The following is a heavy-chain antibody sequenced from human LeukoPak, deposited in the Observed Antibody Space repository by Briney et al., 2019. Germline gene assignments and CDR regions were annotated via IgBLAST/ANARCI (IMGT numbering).Heavy chain of an antibody. J-gene: IGHJ4*02. V-gene: IGHV1-46*01. CDR2: INPSGGSI. CDR1: GYIFTSYY. Sequence: ASVKVSCKASGYIFTSYYMYWVRQAPGQGLEWMGIINPSGGSIRYAQKFQGRVTMTTDTSTSTAYMELRSLRSDDTAVYYCARVDEDGFDYWGQGTLVTVSS. CDR3: ARVDEDGFDY.